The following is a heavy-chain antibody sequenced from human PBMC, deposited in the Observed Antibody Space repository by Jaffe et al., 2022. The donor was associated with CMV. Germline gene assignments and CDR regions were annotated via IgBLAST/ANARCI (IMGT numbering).Heavy chain of an antibody. J-gene: IGHJ6*02. CDR2: IKQDGSEK. V-gene: IGHV3-7*01. CDR1: GFTFSSYW. D-gene: IGHD2-15*01. Sequence: EVQLVESGGGLVQPGGSLRLSCAASGFTFSSYWMSWVRQAPGKGLEWVANIKQDGSEKYYVDSVKGRFTISRDNAKNSLYLQMNSLRAEDTAVYYCARAAEFRKPHPGYCSGGSCYALNLYYYYYYGMDVWGQGTTVTVSS. CDR3: ARAAEFRKPHPGYCSGGSCYALNLYYYYYYGMDV.